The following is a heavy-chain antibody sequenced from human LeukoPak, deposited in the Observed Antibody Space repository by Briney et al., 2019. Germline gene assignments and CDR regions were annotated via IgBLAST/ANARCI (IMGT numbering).Heavy chain of an antibody. D-gene: IGHD3-22*01. CDR1: GFTFSSYG. J-gene: IGHJ5*02. Sequence: PGGSLRLSCAASGFTFSSYGMHWVRQAPGKGLEWVAVISYDGSNKYYADSVKGRFTISRDNSKNTLYLQMNSLRAEDTAVYYCAKDRGDSSGYYYVERNWFDPWGQGTLVTVSS. CDR3: AKDRGDSSGYYYVERNWFDP. CDR2: ISYDGSNK. V-gene: IGHV3-30*18.